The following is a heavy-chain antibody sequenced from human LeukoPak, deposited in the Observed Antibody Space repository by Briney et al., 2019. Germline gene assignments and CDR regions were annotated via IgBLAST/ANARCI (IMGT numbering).Heavy chain of an antibody. Sequence: SETLSLTCTVSGGSVSSGSYYWSWIRQPPGKGLEWIGYIYYTGSTNYNPSLKSRVTIPVDTSKNQFSLKLTSVTAADTAVYYCATRQAAGPFDYWGQGTLVTVSS. CDR2: IYYTGST. V-gene: IGHV4-61*01. CDR1: GGSVSSGSYY. CDR3: ATRQAAGPFDY. J-gene: IGHJ4*02. D-gene: IGHD6-13*01.